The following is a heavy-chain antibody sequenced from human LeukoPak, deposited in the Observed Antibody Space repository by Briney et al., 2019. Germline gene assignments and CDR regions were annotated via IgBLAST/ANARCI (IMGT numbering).Heavy chain of an antibody. CDR2: ISDSGGTT. D-gene: IGHD3-9*01. CDR3: AKDDWGSKIYYFDY. CDR1: GFTFSNYA. Sequence: PGGSLRLSCAASGFTFSNYAMSWVRQAPGKGLEWVSAISDSGGTTYYADSVKGRFTISRDNSKNTLYLQMNSLRAEDTAVYYCAKDDWGSKIYYFDYWGQGTLVTVSS. J-gene: IGHJ4*02. V-gene: IGHV3-23*01.